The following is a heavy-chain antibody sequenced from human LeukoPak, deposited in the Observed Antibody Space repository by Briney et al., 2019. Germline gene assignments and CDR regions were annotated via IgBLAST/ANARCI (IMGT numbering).Heavy chain of an antibody. V-gene: IGHV4-59*01. CDR1: GGSISSYY. J-gene: IGHJ6*03. Sequence: SETLSLTCTDSGGSISSYYWSWIRQPPGKGLEWIGYIYYSGSTNYNPSLKSRVTISVDPSKNQFSLKLSSVTAADTAVYYCARERAVVAPSWDYYYYMDVWGKGTTVTISS. CDR3: ARERAVVAPSWDYYYYMDV. CDR2: IYYSGST. D-gene: IGHD3-22*01.